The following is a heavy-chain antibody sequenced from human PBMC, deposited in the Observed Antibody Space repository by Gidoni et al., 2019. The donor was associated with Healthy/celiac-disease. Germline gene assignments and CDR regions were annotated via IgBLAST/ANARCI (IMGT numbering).Heavy chain of an antibody. J-gene: IGHJ4*02. Sequence: EVQLLESGGGLVQPGGSLRLSCAASGFTFSSDAMSWVRQVQGKGREWVSAISVSGGSTYYADSVKGRFTISRDNSKNTLYLQMNSLRAEDTAVYYCAKQQWRIDYWGQGTLVTVSS. CDR2: ISVSGGST. CDR1: GFTFSSDA. D-gene: IGHD6-19*01. CDR3: AKQQWRIDY. V-gene: IGHV3-23*01.